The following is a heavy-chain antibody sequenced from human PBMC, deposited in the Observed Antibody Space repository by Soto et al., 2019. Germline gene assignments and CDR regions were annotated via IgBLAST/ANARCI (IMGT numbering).Heavy chain of an antibody. CDR2: IDPSDSYT. CDR3: ARPYYYGSGSYPLDYYYGMDV. V-gene: IGHV5-10-1*01. D-gene: IGHD3-10*01. CDR1: GYSFTSYW. Sequence: PGESLKISCKGSGYSFTSYWISWVRQMPGKGLEWMGRIDPSDSYTNYGPSFQGHVTISADKSISTAYLQWSSLKASDTAMYYCARPYYYGSGSYPLDYYYGMDVWGQGTTVTVSS. J-gene: IGHJ6*02.